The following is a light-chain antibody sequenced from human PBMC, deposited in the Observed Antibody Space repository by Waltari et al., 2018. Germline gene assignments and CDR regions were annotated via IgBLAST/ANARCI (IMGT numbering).Light chain of an antibody. J-gene: IGLJ1*01. CDR3: SSYTSSSTQV. CDR1: SSDVGRYKY. Sequence: QSALTQPASVSGSPGQSITISCTGSSSDVGRYKYVSWYQQYPGKAPKLMISEVSNRPSGVSSRFSGSKSGNTASLTISGLQAEDEADYYCSSYTSSSTQVFGTGTKVTVL. V-gene: IGLV2-14*01. CDR2: EVS.